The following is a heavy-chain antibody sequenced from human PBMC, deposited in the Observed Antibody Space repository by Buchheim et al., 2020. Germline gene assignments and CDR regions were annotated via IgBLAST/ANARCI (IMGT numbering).Heavy chain of an antibody. D-gene: IGHD1-26*01. V-gene: IGHV3-11*01. CDR3: ARNAIGASNYFDF. J-gene: IGHJ4*02. CDR2: MSGSGKTI. CDR1: GFTFSDFY. Sequence: VQLEESGGGLVKPGGSLRLSCAASGFTFSDFYISWIRQVPGKGLEWVSYMSGSGKTIDYADSLKGRFTVSRDNAKNSLFLQMSSLSAEDTAIYYCARNAIGASNYFDFWGQGT.